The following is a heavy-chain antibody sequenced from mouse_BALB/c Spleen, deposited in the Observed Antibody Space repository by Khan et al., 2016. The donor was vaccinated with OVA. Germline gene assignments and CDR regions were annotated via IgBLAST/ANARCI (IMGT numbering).Heavy chain of an antibody. V-gene: IGHV3-2*02. D-gene: IGHD2-12*01. CDR2: ISSTGST. CDR3: ARSLDYSYGYALDF. J-gene: IGHJ4*01. Sequence: EVQLKESGPGLVKPSQSLSLTCTVTGYSITSDYAWNWIRQFPGNKLEWMGYISSTGSTSYNPSLKSRISITRDTSKNQFFLQLKSVTTEDTATYYCARSLDYSYGYALDFWGRGTSVTVSA. CDR1: GYSITSDYA.